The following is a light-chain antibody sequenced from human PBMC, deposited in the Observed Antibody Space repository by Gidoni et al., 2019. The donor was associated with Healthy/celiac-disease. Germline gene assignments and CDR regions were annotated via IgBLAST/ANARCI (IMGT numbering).Light chain of an antibody. CDR1: SSNIGAGYD. Sequence: QSVLTQPPPVSGAPGQRVTISCTGSSSNIGAGYDVHWYQQLPGPAPKLLLYGNSTRPSGVPDRFSGSKSGTSASLAITGLQAEDEADYYCQSYDSSLSGSVFGGGTKLTVL. J-gene: IGLJ2*01. CDR2: GNS. V-gene: IGLV1-40*01. CDR3: QSYDSSLSGSV.